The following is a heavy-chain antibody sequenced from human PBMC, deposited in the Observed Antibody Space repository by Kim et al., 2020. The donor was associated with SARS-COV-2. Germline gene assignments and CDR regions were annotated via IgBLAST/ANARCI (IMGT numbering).Heavy chain of an antibody. V-gene: IGHV3-48*01. CDR2: ISNTNEI. Sequence: GGSLRLSCKASGSTFSAYHMNWIRQAPGKGLEWLSYISNTNEIWYADSVKGRFTISRDNGQKSVYLQMNNLGGEDTAIYYCVRDLNWAFEDCG. CDR1: GSTFSAYH. J-gene: IGHJ3*01. CDR3: VRDLNWAFED. D-gene: IGHD1-20*01.